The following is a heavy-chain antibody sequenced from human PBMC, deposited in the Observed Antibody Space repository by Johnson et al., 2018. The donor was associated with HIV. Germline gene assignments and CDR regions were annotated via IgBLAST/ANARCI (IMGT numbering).Heavy chain of an antibody. Sequence: QVQLVESGGGLVKPGGSLRLSCAASRLIFSDYFMSWIRQAPGKGLEWVASISGSGSARYYADSVKGRFTISRDNARTSLYLQMNSLRAEDTAVYYCARERDTDMAGDAFDIWGQGTMVTVSS. CDR1: RLIFSDYF. CDR3: ARERDTDMAGDAFDI. D-gene: IGHD5-18*01. V-gene: IGHV3-11*04. CDR2: ISGSGSAR. J-gene: IGHJ3*02.